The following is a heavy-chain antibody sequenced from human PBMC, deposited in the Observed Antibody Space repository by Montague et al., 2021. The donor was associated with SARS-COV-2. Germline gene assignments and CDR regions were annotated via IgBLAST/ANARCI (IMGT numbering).Heavy chain of an antibody. CDR3: ARDTRIQLWFDRDYYYGMDV. J-gene: IGHJ6*02. Sequence: CVISGDSVSSHSAAWNWIRQSPSRGLEWLGRTYCRSKWYNDYAVSVKSRITINPDTSKNQFPLQLNSVTPEDTAVYYCARDTRIQLWFDRDYYYGMDVWGQGTTVTVSS. V-gene: IGHV6-1*01. CDR2: TYCRSKWYN. D-gene: IGHD5-18*01. CDR1: GDSVSSHSAA.